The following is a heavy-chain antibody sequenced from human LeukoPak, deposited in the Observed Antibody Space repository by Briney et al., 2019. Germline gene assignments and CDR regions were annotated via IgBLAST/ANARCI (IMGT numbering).Heavy chain of an antibody. D-gene: IGHD4-17*01. CDR2: IYYSGST. J-gene: IGHJ5*02. Sequence: SETLSLTCTVSGGSISSYYWSWIRQPPGKGLEWIGYIYYSGSTNYNPSLKSRVTISVDTSKNQFSLKLSSVTAADTAVYYCARGQTNDYGDYGKNWFDPWGQGTLVTVSS. V-gene: IGHV4-59*01. CDR1: GGSISSYY. CDR3: ARGQTNDYGDYGKNWFDP.